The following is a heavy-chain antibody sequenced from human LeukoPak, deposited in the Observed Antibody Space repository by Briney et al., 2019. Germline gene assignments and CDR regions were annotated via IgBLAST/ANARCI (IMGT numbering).Heavy chain of an antibody. V-gene: IGHV3-30*02. Sequence: PGGSLRLSCAASGLTFSRYGMHWVRQAPGKGLEWVAFIQYDGSSKYYADSVKGRFTISRDNSKNTVYLQMNGLRAEDTAMYYCAKDGITAAEVDYWGQGTLVTVSS. CDR2: IQYDGSSK. D-gene: IGHD6-13*01. J-gene: IGHJ4*02. CDR1: GLTFSRYG. CDR3: AKDGITAAEVDY.